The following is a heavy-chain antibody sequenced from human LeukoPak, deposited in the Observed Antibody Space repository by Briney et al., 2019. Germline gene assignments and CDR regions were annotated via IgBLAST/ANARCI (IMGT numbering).Heavy chain of an antibody. CDR1: GFTFSNYG. J-gene: IGHJ4*02. CDR3: AMPPGLTFGGVIVGSY. D-gene: IGHD3-16*02. Sequence: PGGSLRLSCAASGFTFSNYGMSWVRQAPGKGLEWVSAISGGGGSTYYADSVKGRFTISRDNSKNTLYLQMNSLRAEYTAVYYCAMPPGLTFGGVIVGSYWSQGTLVTVSS. V-gene: IGHV3-23*01. CDR2: ISGGGGST.